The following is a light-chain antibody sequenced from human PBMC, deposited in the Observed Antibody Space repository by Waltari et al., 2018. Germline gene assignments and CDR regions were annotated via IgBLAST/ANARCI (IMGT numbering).Light chain of an antibody. V-gene: IGKV1-39*01. CDR1: RTINVF. CDR2: AAT. Sequence: DIQMTQSPSSLSASIGDSVTITCRASRTINVFFHWYQQQPGNAPNLLIHAATHLQSGAPSRVNGTGSRTLFTLTFTNVQPEDFATYYSQQSYYYPVTLGQGTKLEIK. CDR3: QQSYYYPVT. J-gene: IGKJ2*01.